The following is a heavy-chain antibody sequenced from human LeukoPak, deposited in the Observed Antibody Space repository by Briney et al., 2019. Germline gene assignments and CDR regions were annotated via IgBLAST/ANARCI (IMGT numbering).Heavy chain of an antibody. V-gene: IGHV4-39*07. J-gene: IGHJ4*02. CDR2: IYYSRST. CDR3: ARAAPRNFDSSGYQRNFDY. Sequence: SETLSLTCTDSGGSISNSNCCGGWISKKQGKGLEWIGIIYYSRSTYYTPSLTRRVTISVDTSKNQFSLKLSSVTAADTAVYYCARAAPRNFDSSGYQRNFDYWGQGTLVTVSS. D-gene: IGHD3-22*01. CDR1: GGSISNSNCC.